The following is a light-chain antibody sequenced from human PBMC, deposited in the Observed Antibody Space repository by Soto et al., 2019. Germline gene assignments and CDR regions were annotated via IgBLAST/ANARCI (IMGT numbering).Light chain of an antibody. CDR2: GAS. CDR1: QSVSNN. Sequence: EIVMTQSPATLSVSPGERATLSCRASQSVSNNLAWYQQKPAQAPRLLIYGASTRATGIPARFSGSGSGTEFTLTISSLQSEDFAVYYCQQYNTWSPLTFGGGTKVETK. J-gene: IGKJ4*01. V-gene: IGKV3-15*01. CDR3: QQYNTWSPLT.